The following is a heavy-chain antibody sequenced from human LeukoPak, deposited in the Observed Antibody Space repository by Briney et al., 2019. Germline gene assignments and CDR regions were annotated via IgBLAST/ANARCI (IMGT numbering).Heavy chain of an antibody. CDR3: AKDRGRYYDSSGYYWGYYFDS. D-gene: IGHD3-22*01. J-gene: IGHJ4*02. V-gene: IGHV3-23*01. CDR1: GFTFSTYA. CDR2: ISGSGGST. Sequence: GSLRLSCAASGFTFSTYAVNWVRQAPGKGLEWVSTISGSGGSTYYADSVKGRFTISRDNSKNTLYLQMSSLRAEDTAVYYCAKDRGRYYDSSGYYWGYYFDSWGQGILVTVST.